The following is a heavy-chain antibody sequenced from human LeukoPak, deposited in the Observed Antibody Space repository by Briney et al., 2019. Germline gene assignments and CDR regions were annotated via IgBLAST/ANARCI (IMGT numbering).Heavy chain of an antibody. V-gene: IGHV1-69*13. CDR3: ARGSYYGSGSYLYYGMDV. CDR1: GGTFSSYA. D-gene: IGHD3-10*01. J-gene: IGHJ6*04. Sequence: ASVKVSCKASGGTFSSYAISWVRQAPGQGLEWMGGIIPIFGTANYAQKFQGGVTITADESTSTAYMELSSLRSEDTAVYYCARGSYYGSGSYLYYGMDVWGKGTTVTVSS. CDR2: IIPIFGTA.